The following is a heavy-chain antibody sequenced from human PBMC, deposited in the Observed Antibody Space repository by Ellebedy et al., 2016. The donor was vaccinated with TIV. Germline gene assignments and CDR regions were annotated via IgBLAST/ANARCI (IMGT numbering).Heavy chain of an antibody. CDR1: GFSFDDYA. CDR3: ARRYTSGWAPFHY. V-gene: IGHV3-9*01. J-gene: IGHJ4*02. CDR2: ITWNSGSI. D-gene: IGHD6-19*01. Sequence: SLKISCAASGFSFDDYAMHWVRQAPGKGLEWVSGITWNSGSIGYADSVKGRFTISRDNAKNSLYLQMNSLRAEDTAIYYCARRYTSGWAPFHYWGQGTLVTVSS.